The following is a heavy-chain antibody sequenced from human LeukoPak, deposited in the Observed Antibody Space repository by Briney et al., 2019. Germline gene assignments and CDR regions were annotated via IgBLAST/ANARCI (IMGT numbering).Heavy chain of an antibody. CDR2: IYYSGST. V-gene: IGHV4-59*01. CDR3: ARDKSTMVRGVIITGFDP. D-gene: IGHD3-10*01. CDR1: GGSISSYY. Sequence: SETLSLTCAVSGGSISSYYWSWIRQPPGKGLEWIGYIYYSGSTNYNPSLKSRVTISVDTSKNQFSLKLSSVTAADTAVYYCARDKSTMVRGVIITGFDPWGQGTLVTVSS. J-gene: IGHJ5*02.